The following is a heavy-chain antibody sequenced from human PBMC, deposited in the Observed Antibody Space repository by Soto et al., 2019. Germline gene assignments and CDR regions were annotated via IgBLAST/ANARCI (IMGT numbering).Heavy chain of an antibody. CDR3: AIDKSQWLGGGVDY. Sequence: QVQLVESGGGVVQPGRSLRLSCAASGFTFSSYGMHWVRQAPGKGLEWVAVIWYDGSNKYYADSVKGRFTISRDNSKNTLYLQMNSLRAEDTAVYYCAIDKSQWLGGGVDYWGQGTLVTVSS. CDR2: IWYDGSNK. CDR1: GFTFSSYG. J-gene: IGHJ4*02. V-gene: IGHV3-33*01. D-gene: IGHD6-19*01.